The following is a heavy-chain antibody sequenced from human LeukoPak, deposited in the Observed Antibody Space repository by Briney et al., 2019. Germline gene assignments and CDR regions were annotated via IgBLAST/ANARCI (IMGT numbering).Heavy chain of an antibody. CDR1: GFTFSSYE. J-gene: IGHJ6*04. D-gene: IGHD3-10*02. Sequence: GGSLRLSCGAPGFTFSSYEVKWVRQAPGKVLGRVSYITSSGSTIYYAESVKSRFTTTRDNAKTSLYLQMNSLRAEDTAVYYCAELGITMIGGVWGKGTTVTISS. CDR3: AELGITMIGGV. CDR2: ITSSGSTI. V-gene: IGHV3-48*03.